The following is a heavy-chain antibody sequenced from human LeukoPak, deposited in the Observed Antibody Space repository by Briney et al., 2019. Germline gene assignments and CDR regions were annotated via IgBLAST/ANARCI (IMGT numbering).Heavy chain of an antibody. CDR3: ARKRSSGYHYYYYYMDV. CDR2: SNHSGST. J-gene: IGHJ6*03. V-gene: IGHV4-34*01. CDR1: GGSFSGYY. Sequence: SETLSLTCAVYGGSFSGYYWSWIRQPPGKGLEWIGESNHSGSTNYNPPLKSRVTISVDTSKNQYSLMLSYVTAADTAVYYCARKRSSGYHYYYYYMDVWGKGTTVTVSS. D-gene: IGHD3-22*01.